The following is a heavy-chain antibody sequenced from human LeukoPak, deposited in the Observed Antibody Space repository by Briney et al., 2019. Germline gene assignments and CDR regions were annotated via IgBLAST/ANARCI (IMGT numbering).Heavy chain of an antibody. CDR3: ARDTEGYIYGYYYYGMDV. V-gene: IGHV3-43*02. Sequence: PGRSLTLSCAASGFTFSSFGMHWVRQAPGKGLEWVSLISGDSHSTFYADSVKGRFTISRDNSKNSLYLQMNSLRNDDTALYYCARDTEGYIYGYYYYGMDVWGQGTTVTVSS. J-gene: IGHJ6*02. CDR1: GFTFSSFG. CDR2: ISGDSHST. D-gene: IGHD5-18*01.